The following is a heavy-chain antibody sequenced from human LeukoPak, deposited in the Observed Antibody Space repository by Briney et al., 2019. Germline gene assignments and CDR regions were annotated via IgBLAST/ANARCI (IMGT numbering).Heavy chain of an antibody. CDR3: ARDPNTIAAAGTADY. CDR1: GFTFSSYI. V-gene: IGHV3-48*01. CDR2: ISSSTSTI. J-gene: IGHJ4*02. Sequence: GGSLRLSCAASGFTFSSYIMNWVRQAPGKGLEWVSYISSSTSTIYYADSVKGRFTISRDNAKNSLYLQMNSLRAEDTAVYYCARDPNTIAAAGTADYWGQGTLVTVSS. D-gene: IGHD6-13*01.